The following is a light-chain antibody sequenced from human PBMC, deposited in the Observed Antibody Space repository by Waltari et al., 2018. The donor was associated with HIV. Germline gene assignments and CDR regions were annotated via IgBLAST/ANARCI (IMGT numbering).Light chain of an antibody. Sequence: QSALTQPTSVSGSPGQSITISCTGTTRDVGGYNSFSWYQQHPAKAPKLVILDVSNRPSGVSNRFSGSKSGNTASLTISGLQAEDEAYYYCSSYTNSDTVVFGGGTKVTVL. CDR2: DVS. CDR1: TRDVGGYNS. V-gene: IGLV2-14*03. CDR3: SSYTNSDTVV. J-gene: IGLJ2*01.